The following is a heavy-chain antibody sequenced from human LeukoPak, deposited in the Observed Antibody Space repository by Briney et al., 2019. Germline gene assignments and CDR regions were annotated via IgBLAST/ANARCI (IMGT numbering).Heavy chain of an antibody. CDR1: GYTFSTYW. V-gene: IGHV5-51*01. D-gene: IGHD5/OR15-5a*01. J-gene: IGHJ6*02. CDR2: IYPSDFET. Sequence: GESLKISCKASGYTFSTYWIAWVRKLPGKGLEWMGIIYPSDFETRYSPFFQGQVTISVDKSITTAYLQWRSLKASDTATYYCARRRAATTIYHYSMDFWGHGTTVIVSS. CDR3: ARRRAATTIYHYSMDF.